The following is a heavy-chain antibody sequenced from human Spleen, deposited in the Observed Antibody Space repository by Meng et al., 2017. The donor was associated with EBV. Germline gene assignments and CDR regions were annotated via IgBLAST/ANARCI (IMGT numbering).Heavy chain of an antibody. CDR3: IHGSSTSGSYYSY. D-gene: IGHD3-10*01. Sequence: QVTLQESGPTLVKPTQTLPLTCSFSGFSLTTTGVGVGWIRQPPGKALEWLALIFWDDDKRYSPSLKSRLTITKDTSKNQVVLRMTSMDPVDTATYFCIHGSSTSGSYYSYWGQGTLVTVSS. V-gene: IGHV2-5*02. J-gene: IGHJ1*01. CDR2: IFWDDDK. CDR1: GFSLTTTGVG.